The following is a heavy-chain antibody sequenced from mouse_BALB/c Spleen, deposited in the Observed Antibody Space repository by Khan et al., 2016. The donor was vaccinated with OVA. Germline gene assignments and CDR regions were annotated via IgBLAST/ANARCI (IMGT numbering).Heavy chain of an antibody. CDR3: ARDRIDY. Sequence: VELVESGAELAKPGASVKMSCKASGYTFTTYWMHWVKQRPGQGLEWIGYLNPTSGFTDYNQKFKDKATLTADKSASTAYMQLSSLTSDDSAVYYGARDRIDYWGQGTTLTVSS. V-gene: IGHV1-7*01. CDR2: LNPTSGFT. CDR1: GYTFTTYW. J-gene: IGHJ2*01.